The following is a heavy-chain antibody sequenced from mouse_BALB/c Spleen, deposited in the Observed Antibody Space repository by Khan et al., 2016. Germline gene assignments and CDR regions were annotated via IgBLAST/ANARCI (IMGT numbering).Heavy chain of an antibody. V-gene: IGHV3-8*02. CDR2: ISYSGTT. J-gene: IGHJ3*01. CDR3: ARSDMDGAWFAY. CDR1: GDSITSGY. D-gene: IGHD1-1*02. Sequence: EVQLQESGPSLVKPSQTLSLTCSVTGDSITSGYWNWIRKFPGNKLEYMGYISYSGTTYYTPSLKSRISITRDTSKNQYFLKLNSVTPEDKATYYCARSDMDGAWFAYWGQGTLVTVST.